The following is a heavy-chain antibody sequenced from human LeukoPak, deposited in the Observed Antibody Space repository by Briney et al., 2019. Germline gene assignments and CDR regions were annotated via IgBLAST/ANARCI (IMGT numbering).Heavy chain of an antibody. Sequence: SETLSLTCTVSGGSISSFYWGWIRQPPGKGLGWIGYIYYSGNTNYNPSLKSRVTISGDTSKNQFSLKLSSVTAADAAVYYCARDPYSGSYFDYWGQGTLVTVSS. D-gene: IGHD1-26*01. J-gene: IGHJ4*02. V-gene: IGHV4-59*01. CDR2: IYYSGNT. CDR1: GGSISSFY. CDR3: ARDPYSGSYFDY.